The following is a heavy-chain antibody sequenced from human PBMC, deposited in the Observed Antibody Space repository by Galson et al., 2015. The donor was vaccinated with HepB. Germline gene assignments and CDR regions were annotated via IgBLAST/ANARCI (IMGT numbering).Heavy chain of an antibody. CDR1: GFTFSKAW. CDR2: VNRKGDGGTT. Sequence: SLRLSCAASGFTFSKAWMNWVRQAPGKGLEWVGRVNRKGDGGTTEYGAPVKGRFTLSSDGSESMLYLQMGGLKTVDTAVYYCTTTDVLRYFDWLLSVQGDLDYWGQGTLVTVSS. CDR3: TTTDVLRYFDWLLSVQGDLDY. V-gene: IGHV3-15*01. J-gene: IGHJ4*02. D-gene: IGHD3-9*01.